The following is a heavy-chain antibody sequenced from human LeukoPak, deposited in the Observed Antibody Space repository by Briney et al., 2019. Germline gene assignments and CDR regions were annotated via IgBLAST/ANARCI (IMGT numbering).Heavy chain of an antibody. Sequence: SVKVSCKASGGTFSSYAISWVRQAPGQGLEWMGGNIPIFCTANYAQKFQGRVTITADKSTSTAYMELSSLRSEDTAVYYCARLRYCSSTSCYAGMRGYFDYWGQGTLVTVSS. CDR2: NIPIFCTA. V-gene: IGHV1-69*06. J-gene: IGHJ4*02. CDR1: GGTFSSYA. D-gene: IGHD2-2*01. CDR3: ARLRYCSSTSCYAGMRGYFDY.